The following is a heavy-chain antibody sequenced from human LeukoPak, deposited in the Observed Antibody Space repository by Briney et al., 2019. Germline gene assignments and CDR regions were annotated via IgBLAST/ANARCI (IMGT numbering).Heavy chain of an antibody. J-gene: IGHJ4*02. Sequence: SETLSLTCAVYGGSFSGYYWSWIRQPPGKGLEWIGEINHSGSTNYNPSLKSRVTISVDTSKNQFSLKLSSVTAADTAVYYCARQIYYYDSSGYSYYFDYWGQGTLVTVSS. V-gene: IGHV4-34*01. CDR1: GGSFSGYY. D-gene: IGHD3-22*01. CDR3: ARQIYYYDSSGYSYYFDY. CDR2: INHSGST.